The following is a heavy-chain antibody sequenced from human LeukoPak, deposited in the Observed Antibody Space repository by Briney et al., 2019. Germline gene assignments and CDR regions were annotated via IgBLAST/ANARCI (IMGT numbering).Heavy chain of an antibody. CDR1: GFTFSIYW. D-gene: IGHD2-2*01. CDR3: ARGGDLPGN. J-gene: IGHJ4*02. Sequence: PGGSLRLSCAASGFTFSIYWMSWVRQAPGKGLEWVANIKEDGSEKYYVDSVKGRFTISRDNAKNSVYLQMNSLRFEDTAVYYCARGGDLPGNWGQGTLVTVSS. V-gene: IGHV3-7*01. CDR2: IKEDGSEK.